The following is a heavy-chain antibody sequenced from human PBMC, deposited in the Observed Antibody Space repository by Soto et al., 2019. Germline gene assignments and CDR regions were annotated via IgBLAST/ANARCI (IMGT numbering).Heavy chain of an antibody. CDR2: ISAYNGNT. CDR1: GYTFTSYG. CDR3: AIALPQRAGYYYYYYYMDV. J-gene: IGHJ6*03. Sequence: QVQLVQSGAEVKKPGASVKVSCKASGYTFTSYGISWVRQAPGHGLEWMGWISAYNGNTNYAQKLQGRVTTTTATSTSTADMELRSLRSDDAAVYYCAIALPQRAGYYYYYYYMDVWGKGTTVTVSS. V-gene: IGHV1-18*01.